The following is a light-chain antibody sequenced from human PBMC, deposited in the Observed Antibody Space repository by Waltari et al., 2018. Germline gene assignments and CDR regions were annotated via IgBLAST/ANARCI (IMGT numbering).Light chain of an antibody. CDR1: QTISTN. J-gene: IGKJ4*01. V-gene: IGKV3-15*01. Sequence: EIVMTQSPGTLSVSPGERATLSCRASQTISTNLAWYQQTPGQAPRLPIFGASTRATGIPARFSGSGSGTEFTLTISSLQSEDFAIYYCQQYNLWPLTFGGGTTVEI. CDR2: GAS. CDR3: QQYNLWPLT.